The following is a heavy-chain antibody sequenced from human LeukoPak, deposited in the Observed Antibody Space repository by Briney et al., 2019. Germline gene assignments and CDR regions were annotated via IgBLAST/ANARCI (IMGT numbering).Heavy chain of an antibody. CDR3: ARDLYSYGSGSFDY. V-gene: IGHV4-59*01. CDR2: IYYSGST. CDR1: GGSISSYY. J-gene: IGHJ4*02. Sequence: PSETLSLTCTASGGSISSYYWSWIRQPPGKGLEWIGYIYYSGSTNYNPSLKSRVTISVDTSKNQFSLKLNSVTAADTAVYYCARDLYSYGSGSFDYWGQGTLVTVSS. D-gene: IGHD5-18*01.